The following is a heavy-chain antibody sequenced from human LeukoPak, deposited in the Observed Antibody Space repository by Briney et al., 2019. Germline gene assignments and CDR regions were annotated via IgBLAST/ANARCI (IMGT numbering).Heavy chain of an antibody. CDR2: IYYSGST. CDR3: ARARYYYDISGYQSTFDY. J-gene: IGHJ4*02. CDR1: GGSISSSSYY. V-gene: IGHV4-39*07. D-gene: IGHD3-22*01. Sequence: SETLSLTCTVSGGSISSSSYYWGWIRQPPGKGLEWIGSIYYSGSTYYNPSLKSRVTISVDTSKNQFSLKLSSVTAADTAVYYCARARYYYDISGYQSTFDYWGQGTLVTVSS.